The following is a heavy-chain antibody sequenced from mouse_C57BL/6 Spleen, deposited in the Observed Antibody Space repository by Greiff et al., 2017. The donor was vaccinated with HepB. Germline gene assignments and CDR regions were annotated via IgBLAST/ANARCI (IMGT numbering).Heavy chain of an antibody. CDR3: ARGVTGTEQDY. CDR2: IDPSDSYT. Sequence: VQLQQSGAELVKPGASVKLSCKASGYTFTSYWMQWVKQRPGQGLEWIGEIDPSDSYTNYNQKFKGKATLTVDTSSSTAYMQLSSPTSADSAVYYCARGVTGTEQDYWGQGTTLTVSS. V-gene: IGHV1-50*01. CDR1: GYTFTSYW. D-gene: IGHD4-1*01. J-gene: IGHJ2*01.